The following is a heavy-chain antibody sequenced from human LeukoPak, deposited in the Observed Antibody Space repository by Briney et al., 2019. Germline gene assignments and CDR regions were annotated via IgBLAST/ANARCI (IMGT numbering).Heavy chain of an antibody. J-gene: IGHJ4*02. V-gene: IGHV3-7*01. CDR3: AEDKGTSYFDY. CDR2: IKQDGSEK. CDR1: GFTFSSYW. D-gene: IGHD1-1*01. Sequence: PGGSLRLSCAASGFTFSSYWMSWVRQAPGKGLEWVANIKQDGSEKYYVDSVKGRFTISRDNAKNSLYLQMNSLRAEDTAVYYCAEDKGTSYFDYWGQGTLVTVSS.